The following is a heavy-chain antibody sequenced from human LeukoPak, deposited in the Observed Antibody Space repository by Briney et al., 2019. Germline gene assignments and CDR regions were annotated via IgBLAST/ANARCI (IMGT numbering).Heavy chain of an antibody. D-gene: IGHD3-22*01. CDR3: AAHDSSGYYPYYYYYYMDV. CDR2: IVVGSGNT. Sequence: SVKVSCKASGFTFTSSAVQWVRQARGQRLEWIGWIVVGSGNTNYAQKFQERVTITRDMSTSTAYMELSSLRSEDTAVYYCAAHDSSGYYPYYYYYYMDVWGKGTTVTVSS. J-gene: IGHJ6*03. V-gene: IGHV1-58*01. CDR1: GFTFTSSA.